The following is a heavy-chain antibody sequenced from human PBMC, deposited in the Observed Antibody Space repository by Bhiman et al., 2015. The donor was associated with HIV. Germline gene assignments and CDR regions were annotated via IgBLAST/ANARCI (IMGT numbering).Heavy chain of an antibody. D-gene: IGHD5-12*01. CDR2: ISYDGSNK. CDR1: GFTFSTSG. Sequence: QVQLVESGGGVVQPGRSLRLSCAASGFTFSTSGMHWVRQAPGKGMEWVAVISYDGSNKYYADSVKGRFTISRDNSKNTLYLQMNSLRAVDTAVYYCAREGREATMDCPDYWGQGTLVTVSS. V-gene: IGHV3-30*03. CDR3: AREGREATMDCPDY. J-gene: IGHJ4*02.